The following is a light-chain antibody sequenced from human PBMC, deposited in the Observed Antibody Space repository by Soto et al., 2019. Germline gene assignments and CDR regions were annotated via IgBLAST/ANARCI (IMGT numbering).Light chain of an antibody. CDR2: ASS. CDR1: QSVSSSS. V-gene: IGKV3-20*01. Sequence: EIVLTQSPGTLSLSPGERATLSCRASQSVSSSSLAWYQQKPGQAPRLFIYASSIRATGIPDRFSGSGSGTDFTLTISRLEPEDFAVYYCQQYGLSPRTFGRGTKVEIK. CDR3: QQYGLSPRT. J-gene: IGKJ1*01.